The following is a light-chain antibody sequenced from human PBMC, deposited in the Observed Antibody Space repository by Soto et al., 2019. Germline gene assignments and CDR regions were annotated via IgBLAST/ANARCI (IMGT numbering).Light chain of an antibody. J-gene: IGKJ1*01. CDR2: DAS. V-gene: IGKV1-5*01. CDR3: QQYNTYSRT. Sequence: DIQMTQSPSTPSASVGDRLTITCRASQSISSRLAWYQQKPGKAPKFLIYDASSLESGVPSRFSGSGSGTEFTLTISSLQPDDFATYYCQQYNTYSRTFGQGTKVDIK. CDR1: QSISSR.